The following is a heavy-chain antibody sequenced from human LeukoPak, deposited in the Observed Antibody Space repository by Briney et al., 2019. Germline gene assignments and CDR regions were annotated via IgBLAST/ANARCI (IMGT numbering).Heavy chain of an antibody. J-gene: IGHJ4*02. CDR3: ARGSRTGWYYFDY. D-gene: IGHD6-19*01. CDR1: GYTFTSYG. V-gene: IGHV1-69*06. CDR2: IIPLLGTA. Sequence: SVKVSCKASGYTFTSYGISWVRQAPGQGLEWMGGIIPLLGTANYAQKFQGRVTITANTSSSTVYMELRSLRSDDTAVYYCARGSRTGWYYFDYWGQGTLVTVSS.